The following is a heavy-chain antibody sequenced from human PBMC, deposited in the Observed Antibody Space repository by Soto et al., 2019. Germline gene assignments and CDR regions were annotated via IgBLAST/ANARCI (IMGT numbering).Heavy chain of an antibody. V-gene: IGHV1-69*01. Sequence: QVQVVQSGAEVKKPGSSVKFSCKASGGTFSSYAVNWVRQAPGQGLEWMGVTIPVFATTHNAQHSHCRVTITADESMGTAGLELSGLRSADPAVYYCAISGLRYCSGAPCFLSFGSCGQGTLVTVSS. CDR1: GGTFSSYA. CDR2: TIPVFATT. J-gene: IGHJ4*02. CDR3: AISGLRYCSGAPCFLSFGS. D-gene: IGHD2-15*01.